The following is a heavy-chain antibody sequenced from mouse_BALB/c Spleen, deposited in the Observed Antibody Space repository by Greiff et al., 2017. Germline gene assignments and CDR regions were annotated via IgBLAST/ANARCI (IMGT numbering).Heavy chain of an antibody. Sequence: EVQRVESGGGLVKPGGSLKLSCAASGFTFSDYYMYWVRQTPEKRLEWVATISDGGSYTYYPDSVKGRFTISRDNAKNNLYLQMSSLKSEDTAMYYCASHYGNYDAMDYWGQGTSVTVSS. CDR3: ASHYGNYDAMDY. CDR2: ISDGGSYT. D-gene: IGHD2-1*01. V-gene: IGHV5-4*02. CDR1: GFTFSDYY. J-gene: IGHJ4*01.